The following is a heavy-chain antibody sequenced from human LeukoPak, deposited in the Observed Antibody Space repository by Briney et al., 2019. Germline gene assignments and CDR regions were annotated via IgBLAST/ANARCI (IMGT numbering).Heavy chain of an antibody. J-gene: IGHJ4*02. D-gene: IGHD1-26*01. Sequence: GRSLRLSCAASGFTFSSYAMHWVSQAPGKGLEWVAVISYDGSNKYYADSVKGRFTISRDNSKNTLYLQMNSLRAEDTAVYYCARSAVVGATPFDYWGQGTLVTVSS. CDR3: ARSAVVGATPFDY. V-gene: IGHV3-30-3*01. CDR2: ISYDGSNK. CDR1: GFTFSSYA.